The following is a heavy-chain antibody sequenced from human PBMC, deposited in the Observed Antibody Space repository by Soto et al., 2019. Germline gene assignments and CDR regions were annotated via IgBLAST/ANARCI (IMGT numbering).Heavy chain of an antibody. CDR2: ISYDESNT. Sequence: HPGGSLRLSCAASGFTFSNYAMHWVRQAPGKGLEWVAVISYDESNTYYADSVKGRFTISRDNSKNTLSLRMDSLRADDTAVYYCAREDKTEYDILTGPFDYWGQGTLVTVSS. CDR3: AREDKTEYDILTGPFDY. V-gene: IGHV3-30-3*01. CDR1: GFTFSNYA. J-gene: IGHJ4*02. D-gene: IGHD3-9*01.